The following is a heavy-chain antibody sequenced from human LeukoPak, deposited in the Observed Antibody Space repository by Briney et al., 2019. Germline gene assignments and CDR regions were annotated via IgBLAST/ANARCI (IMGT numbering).Heavy chain of an antibody. CDR2: IYHSGST. V-gene: IGHV4-59*06. D-gene: IGHD6-13*01. CDR3: ARGDSSSWYGFVI. CDR1: GGSISSYY. Sequence: PSETLSLTCTVSGGSISSYYWSWIRQPAGKGLEWIGYIYHSGSTYYNPSLKSRVTISIDTSKNQFSLKLGSVTAADTAVYYCARGDSSSWYGFVIWGQGTMVTISS. J-gene: IGHJ3*02.